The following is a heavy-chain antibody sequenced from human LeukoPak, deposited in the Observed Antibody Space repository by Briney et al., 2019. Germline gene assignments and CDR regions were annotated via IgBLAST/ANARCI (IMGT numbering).Heavy chain of an antibody. D-gene: IGHD3-3*01. CDR1: GFTVSSNS. V-gene: IGHV3-23*01. J-gene: IGHJ6*03. CDR3: AKSHSRPLRFLEWFNNYYMDV. Sequence: PGGSLRLSCTVSGFTVSSNSMSWVRQAPGKGLEWVSAISGSGGSTYYADSVKGRFTISRDNSKNTLYLQMNSLRAEDTAVYYCAKSHSRPLRFLEWFNNYYMDVWGKGTTVTVSS. CDR2: ISGSGGST.